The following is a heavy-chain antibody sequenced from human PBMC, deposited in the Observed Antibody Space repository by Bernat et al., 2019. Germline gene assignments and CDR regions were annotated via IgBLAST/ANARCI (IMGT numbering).Heavy chain of an antibody. CDR1: GGTFSSYT. V-gene: IGHV1-69*02. Sequence: QVQLVQSGAEVKKPGSSVKVSCKASGGTFSSYTISWVRQAPGQGLEWMGRIIPILGIANYAQKFQGRVTITADKSTSTAYMELSSLRSEDTAVYYCARVGVFRPDYGDHYYYGMDVWGQGTTVTVSS. CDR2: IIPILGIA. J-gene: IGHJ6*02. D-gene: IGHD4-17*01. CDR3: ARVGVFRPDYGDHYYYGMDV.